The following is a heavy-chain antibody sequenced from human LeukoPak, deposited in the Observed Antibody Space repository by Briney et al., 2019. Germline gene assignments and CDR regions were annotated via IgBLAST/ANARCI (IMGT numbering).Heavy chain of an antibody. CDR2: IKQDGSEK. V-gene: IGHV3-7*03. CDR3: AREFYGDCVD. CDR1: GFTFSSYS. J-gene: IGHJ4*02. Sequence: HSGGSLRLSCAASGFTFSSYSMSWVRQAPGKGLEWVANIKQDGSEKYYVDSVKGRFTISRDNAKNSLYLQMNSLRAEDTAVYYCAREFYGDCVDWGQGTLVTVSS. D-gene: IGHD4-17*01.